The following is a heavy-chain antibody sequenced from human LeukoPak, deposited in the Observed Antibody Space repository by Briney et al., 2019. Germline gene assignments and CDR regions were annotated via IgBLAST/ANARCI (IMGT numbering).Heavy chain of an antibody. J-gene: IGHJ4*02. V-gene: IGHV3-30-3*01. D-gene: IGHD3-22*01. CDR1: GFTFSSYA. Sequence: PGGSLRLSCAASGFTFSSYAMHWVRQAPGKGLEWVAVISYDGSNKYYADSVKGRFTISRDNSKNTLYLQMNSLRAEDTAVYYCAKALSYDSSGYYGDYWGQGTLVTVSS. CDR3: AKALSYDSSGYYGDY. CDR2: ISYDGSNK.